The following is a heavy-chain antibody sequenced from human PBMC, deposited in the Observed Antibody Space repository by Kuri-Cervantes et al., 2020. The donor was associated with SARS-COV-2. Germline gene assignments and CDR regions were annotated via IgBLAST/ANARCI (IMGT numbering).Heavy chain of an antibody. V-gene: IGHV3-30*18. CDR1: GFTFSTYR. J-gene: IGHJ6*02. CDR3: AKDQDLVVVPPAMFGMDV. D-gene: IGHD2-2*01. Sequence: GGSLRLSCAASGFTFSTYRMHWVRQAPGKGLEWVSVISFDESDKDYADSVKGRFTISRDNSKNTLYLQMNSLRAEDTAVYYCAKDQDLVVVPPAMFGMDVWGQGTTVTVSS. CDR2: ISFDESDK.